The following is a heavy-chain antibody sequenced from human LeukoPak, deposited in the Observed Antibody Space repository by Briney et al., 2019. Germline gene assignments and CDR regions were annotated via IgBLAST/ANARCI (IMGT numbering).Heavy chain of an antibody. Sequence: HPGGSLRLSCAASGFTFSSYAMSWVRQAPGKGLEWASVIYSGGSTYYADSVKGRFTISRDNSKNTLYLQMNSLRAEDTAVYYCLVGQRHWGQGTLVTVSS. D-gene: IGHD6-25*01. CDR2: IYSGGST. CDR3: LVGQRH. J-gene: IGHJ4*02. V-gene: IGHV3-53*01. CDR1: GFTFSSYA.